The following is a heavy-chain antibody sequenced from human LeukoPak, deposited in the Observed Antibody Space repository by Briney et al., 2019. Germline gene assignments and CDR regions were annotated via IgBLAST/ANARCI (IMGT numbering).Heavy chain of an antibody. CDR3: TRGQSYCGADCYSD. CDR1: GFSVSDYY. Sequence: GGSLRLSCAASGFSVSDYYMSWVRQPPGKGLEWVSVMYTGGGRYYGDSVKGRFTISRDNSKNTVFLQMNSLRVEDTALYYCTRGQSYCGADCYSDWGQGTLVTVSS. D-gene: IGHD2-21*02. J-gene: IGHJ4*02. CDR2: MYTGGGR. V-gene: IGHV3-66*01.